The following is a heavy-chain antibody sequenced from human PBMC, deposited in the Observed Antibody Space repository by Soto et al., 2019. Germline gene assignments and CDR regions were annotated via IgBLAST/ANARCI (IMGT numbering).Heavy chain of an antibody. V-gene: IGHV3-23*01. CDR3: AKSETTSYPNYYYYYGMDV. CDR2: ISGSGGST. J-gene: IGHJ6*02. Sequence: GGSLRLSCAASGFTFSSYAMSWVRQAPGKGLEWVSAISGSGGSTYYADSVKGRFTISRDNSKNTLYLQMNSLRAEDTAVYYCAKSETTSYPNYYYYYGMDVWGQGTTVTVSS. D-gene: IGHD1-1*01. CDR1: GFTFSSYA.